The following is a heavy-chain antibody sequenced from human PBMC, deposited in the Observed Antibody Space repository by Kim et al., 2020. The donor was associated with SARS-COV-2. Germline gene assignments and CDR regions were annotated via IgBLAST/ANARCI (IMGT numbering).Heavy chain of an antibody. CDR3: ARKGDRYSYGYVFDY. J-gene: IGHJ4*02. CDR2: ISSSSSYT. CDR1: GFTFSDYY. V-gene: IGHV3-11*06. Sequence: GGSLRLSCAASGFTFSDYYMSWIRQAPGKGLEWVSYISSSSSYTNYADSVKGRFTISRDNAKNSLYLQMNSLRAEDTAVYYCARKGDRYSYGYVFDYWGQGTLVTVSS. D-gene: IGHD5-18*01.